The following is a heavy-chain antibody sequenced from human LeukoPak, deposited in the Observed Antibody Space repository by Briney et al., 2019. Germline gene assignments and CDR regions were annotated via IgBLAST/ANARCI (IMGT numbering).Heavy chain of an antibody. CDR2: ISGSGGST. D-gene: IGHD1-26*01. CDR1: GFTFSSYA. V-gene: IGHV3-23*01. Sequence: GSLILSCAASGFTFSSYAMSWVRQAPGKGLEWVSAISGSGGSTYYADSVKGRFTISRDNSKNTLYLQMNSLRAEDTAVYYCAKGPIVGATIREYYFDYWGQGTLVTVSS. CDR3: AKGPIVGATIREYYFDY. J-gene: IGHJ4*02.